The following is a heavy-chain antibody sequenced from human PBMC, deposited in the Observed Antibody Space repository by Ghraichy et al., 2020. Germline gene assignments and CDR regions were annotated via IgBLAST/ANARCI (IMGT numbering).Heavy chain of an antibody. CDR2: IYYSGST. CDR3: ARGGADFWSGRMDV. J-gene: IGHJ6*02. V-gene: IGHV4-59*01. Sequence: SETLSLTCTVSGGSISSYYWSWIRQPPGKGLEWIGYIYYSGSTNYNPSLKSRVTISVDTSKNQFSLKLSSVTAADTAVYYCARGGADFWSGRMDVWGQGTTVTVSS. D-gene: IGHD3-3*01. CDR1: GGSISSYY.